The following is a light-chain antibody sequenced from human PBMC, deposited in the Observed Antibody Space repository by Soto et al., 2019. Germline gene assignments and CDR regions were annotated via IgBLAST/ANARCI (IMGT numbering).Light chain of an antibody. Sequence: QSALTQPASVSGSPGQSITISCTGTNRDIGDYTYVSWYQQHPGKVPKLMIYDVTSRPSGVSSRFSGSKSGNTASLTISGLQAEDEADYYCSSYTSSTSVIFGGGTKLTVL. V-gene: IGLV2-14*03. CDR2: DVT. J-gene: IGLJ2*01. CDR1: NRDIGDYTY. CDR3: SSYTSSTSVI.